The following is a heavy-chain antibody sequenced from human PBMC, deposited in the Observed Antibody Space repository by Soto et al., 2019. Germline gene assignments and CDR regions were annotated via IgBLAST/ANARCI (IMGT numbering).Heavy chain of an antibody. J-gene: IGHJ4*02. CDR1: GGTLSTYA. V-gene: IGHV1-69*06. CDR3: AREPQDGSGSYFDS. Sequence: QVQLVQSGAEVKKPGSSVKVSCKASGGTLSTYAISWVRQAPGQGLEWMGGIIPILGTANYAQMFQGRVTITADKSTSTAYMELSSLTSADTALYYCAREPQDGSGSYFDSWGQGTLVTVSS. D-gene: IGHD3-10*01. CDR2: IIPILGTA.